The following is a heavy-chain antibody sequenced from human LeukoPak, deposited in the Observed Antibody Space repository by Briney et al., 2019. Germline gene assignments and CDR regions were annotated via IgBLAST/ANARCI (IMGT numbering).Heavy chain of an antibody. CDR2: IYPGDSDT. CDR3: ARHGIPLGTYELRFLEWVDY. Sequence: GGSLKISCEGSGYSFTSYWIGWVRQMPGKGLEWMGIIYPGDSDTRYSPSFQGQVTISADKSISTAYLQWSSLKASDTAMYYCARHGIPLGTYELRFLEWVDYWGQGTLVTVSS. V-gene: IGHV5-51*01. J-gene: IGHJ4*02. CDR1: GYSFTSYW. D-gene: IGHD3-3*01.